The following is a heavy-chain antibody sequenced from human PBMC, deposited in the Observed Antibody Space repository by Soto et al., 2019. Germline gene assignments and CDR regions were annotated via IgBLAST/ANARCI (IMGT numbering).Heavy chain of an antibody. J-gene: IGHJ4*02. V-gene: IGHV3-33*01. CDR1: GFTFSSYG. D-gene: IGHD1-26*01. Sequence: QVQLVESGGGVVQPGRSLRLSCAASGFTFSSYGMHWVRQAPGKGLEWVAVIWYDGSNKYYADSVKGRFTISRDNSKNTLYLQMNSLRAEDTAVYYCARRGIVGAMGVDYWGQGTLVTVSS. CDR3: ARRGIVGAMGVDY. CDR2: IWYDGSNK.